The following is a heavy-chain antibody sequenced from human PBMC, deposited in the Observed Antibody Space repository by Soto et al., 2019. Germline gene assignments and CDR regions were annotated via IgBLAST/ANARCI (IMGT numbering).Heavy chain of an antibody. J-gene: IGHJ3*02. Sequence: QVQLQQWGTGLLKPSETLSLTCAVYGGSFSGYYWSWIRQPPGKGLEWIGEINHSGSTNYNPSLKSRVTISVDTSKNQFSLKLSSVTAADTAVYYCARHRRLWLVRSGEAFDIWGQGTMVTVSS. D-gene: IGHD6-19*01. V-gene: IGHV4-34*01. CDR2: INHSGST. CDR1: GGSFSGYY. CDR3: ARHRRLWLVRSGEAFDI.